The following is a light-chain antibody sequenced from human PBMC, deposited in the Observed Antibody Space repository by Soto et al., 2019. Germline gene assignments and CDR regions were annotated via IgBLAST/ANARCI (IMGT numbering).Light chain of an antibody. CDR1: QSISTY. J-gene: IGKJ1*01. Sequence: DIQMTQSPSSLSASVGDRVTITCRASQSISTYLNWYQQTAGKAPKLLIYATSHLQRGVPSRFSGSGSATDFTLTISSLQPEDFATYFCQQTYNTPPWTFGQGTKVDIK. CDR3: QQTYNTPPWT. V-gene: IGKV1-39*01. CDR2: ATS.